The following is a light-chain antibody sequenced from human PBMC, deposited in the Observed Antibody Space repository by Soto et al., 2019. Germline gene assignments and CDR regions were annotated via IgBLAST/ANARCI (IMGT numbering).Light chain of an antibody. Sequence: EIVLTQSPGTLSLSPGERATLSCRAGESVSSSYLAWYQQKPGQAPRLLIYGASSRATGIPDRFSGSGSGTDFTLTISSLQSEDFAVYYCQQYNNWPPITFGQGTRLEIK. CDR2: GAS. CDR3: QQYNNWPPIT. CDR1: ESVSSSY. V-gene: IGKV3-20*01. J-gene: IGKJ5*01.